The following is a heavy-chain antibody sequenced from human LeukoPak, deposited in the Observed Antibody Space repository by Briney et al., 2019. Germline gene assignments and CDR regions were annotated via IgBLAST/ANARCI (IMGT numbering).Heavy chain of an antibody. CDR1: GFTFNSYA. CDR3: AGEYYDILTGPPRYAFDI. CDR2: ISSSSSYI. J-gene: IGHJ3*02. Sequence: GGSLRLSCAASGFTFNSYAMTWVRQAPGKGLEWVSSISSSSSYIYYADSVKGRFTISRDNAKNSLYLQMNSLRAEDTAVYYCAGEYYDILTGPPRYAFDIWGQGTMVTVSS. V-gene: IGHV3-21*01. D-gene: IGHD3-9*01.